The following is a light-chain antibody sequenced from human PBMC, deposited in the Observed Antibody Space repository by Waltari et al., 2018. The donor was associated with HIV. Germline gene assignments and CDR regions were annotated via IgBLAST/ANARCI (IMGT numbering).Light chain of an antibody. CDR1: SPNRGAADD. CDR2: GDN. CDR3: QSYDSSLSAWV. Sequence: QSVLPQPPSASVAPGLRVSLSCTGISPNRGAADDVHRYQELPGTAPKLLIYGDNNRPSGVPDRFSGSKSGTSAALAITGLQFEDEADYYCQSYDSSLSAWVFGGGTKLTVL. V-gene: IGLV1-40*01. J-gene: IGLJ3*02.